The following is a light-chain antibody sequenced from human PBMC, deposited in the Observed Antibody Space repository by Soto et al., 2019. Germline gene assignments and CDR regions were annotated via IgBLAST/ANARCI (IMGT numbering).Light chain of an antibody. CDR2: GVN. V-gene: IGLV2-14*01. J-gene: IGLJ1*01. CDR1: GRDIGAYDY. Sequence: QSALTQPASVSGSPGQSITISCTVSGRDIGAYDYVSWYQQHPGKAPKLLIYGVNNRPSGVSYRFSASKSAFTASLTISGLQAEDEAHYYCSSYTTSYFYVFGPGTKVTVL. CDR3: SSYTTSYFYV.